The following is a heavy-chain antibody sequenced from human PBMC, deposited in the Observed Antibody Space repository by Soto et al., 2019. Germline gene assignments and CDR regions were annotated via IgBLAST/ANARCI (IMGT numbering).Heavy chain of an antibody. CDR3: ARAVPVYSSNWFDP. D-gene: IGHD6-19*01. J-gene: IGHJ5*02. CDR2: ISSSGSNI. CDR1: GFTFSDYY. V-gene: IGHV3-11*01. Sequence: ESGGGLVKPGGSLRLSCAASGFTFSDYYMSWNRQAPGKGLEWVSYISSSGSNIYYADSVKGRFTSSRDNAKNSLYLQMNSLRAEDTAVYYCARAVPVYSSNWFDPWGQGTLVTVSS.